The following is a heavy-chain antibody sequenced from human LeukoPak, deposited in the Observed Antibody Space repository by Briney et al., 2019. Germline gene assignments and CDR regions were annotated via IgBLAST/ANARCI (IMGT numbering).Heavy chain of an antibody. V-gene: IGHV3-30*02. CDR1: GFTFSSYG. D-gene: IGHD3-9*01. CDR3: ARGGSYYDILTGYYH. Sequence: GGSLRLSCAASGFTFSSYGMHWVRQAPGKGLEWVAFIRYDGSNKYYADSVKGRFTISRDNSKNTPYLQMNSLRAEDTAVYYCARGGSYYDILTGYYHRGKGTLVTVSS. J-gene: IGHJ4*02. CDR2: IRYDGSNK.